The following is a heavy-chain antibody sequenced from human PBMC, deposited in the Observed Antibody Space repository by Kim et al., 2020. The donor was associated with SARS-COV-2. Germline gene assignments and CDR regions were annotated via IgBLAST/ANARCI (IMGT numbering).Heavy chain of an antibody. V-gene: IGHV1-8*01. Sequence: SVKVSCKASGYTFTSYDINWVRQATGQGLEWMGWMNPNSGNTGYAQKFQGRVTMTRNTSISTAYMELSSLRSEDTAVYYCARRWFGELPEYYYYGMDVWGQGTTVTVSS. J-gene: IGHJ6*02. CDR1: GYTFTSYD. CDR2: MNPNSGNT. D-gene: IGHD3-10*01. CDR3: ARRWFGELPEYYYYGMDV.